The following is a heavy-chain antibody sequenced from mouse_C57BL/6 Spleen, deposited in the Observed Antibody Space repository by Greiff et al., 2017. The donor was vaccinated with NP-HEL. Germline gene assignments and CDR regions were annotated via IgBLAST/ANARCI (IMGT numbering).Heavy chain of an antibody. CDR3: GGRDDNYFAWFAY. J-gene: IGHJ3*01. V-gene: IGHV1-81*01. D-gene: IGHD2-1*01. Sequence: QVQLQQSGAELARPGASVKLSCKASGYTFTSYGISWVKQRTGQGLEWIGEIYPRSGNTYYNEKFKGKATLTADQSSSKAYIEMRSLISEEDAVNYYGGRDDNYFAWFAYWGQGTLVTVSA. CDR1: GYTFTSYG. CDR2: IYPRSGNT.